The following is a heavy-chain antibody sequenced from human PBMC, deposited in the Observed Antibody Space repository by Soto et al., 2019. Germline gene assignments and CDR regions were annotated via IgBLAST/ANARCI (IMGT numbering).Heavy chain of an antibody. Sequence: QVQLMQSGAEVKKPGASVKVSCKASGDTFTDYYIHWVRQAPGQGLEWMGTVNPSGGHTTYAQHLLGRVPMTRDTSNSTLYMELTSLTSDDTAIYYCARGGHVVVVTAALDYWGQGTLVTVSS. V-gene: IGHV1-46*01. CDR3: ARGGHVVVVTAALDY. CDR2: VNPSGGHT. CDR1: GDTFTDYY. D-gene: IGHD2-21*02. J-gene: IGHJ4*02.